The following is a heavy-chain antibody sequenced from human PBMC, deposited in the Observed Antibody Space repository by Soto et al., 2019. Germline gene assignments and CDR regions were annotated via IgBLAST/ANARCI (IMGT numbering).Heavy chain of an antibody. J-gene: IGHJ4*02. Sequence: EVQLLESGGDLVQPGGSLRLSCAASGFTFPTYAMTWVRRAPGKGLEWVSTITHSSDGSYYADPVMGRFTISRDNSKNTLYLQMSGLRAEDTAVYYCARGGPRDGYRDLDYWGQGTQVTVSS. CDR3: ARGGPRDGYRDLDY. D-gene: IGHD5-18*01. CDR1: GFTFPTYA. V-gene: IGHV3-23*01. CDR2: ITHSSDGS.